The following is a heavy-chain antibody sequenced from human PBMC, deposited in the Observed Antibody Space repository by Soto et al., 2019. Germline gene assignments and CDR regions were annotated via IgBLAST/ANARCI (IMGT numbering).Heavy chain of an antibody. V-gene: IGHV1-46*01. CDR3: ALSDCHIASCFARYFYTRDV. Sequence: ASVKVSCKASGYTFGSHYVHWVRQSPGQALEWMGIINPSPGSTSYAEKFQGRVTMTRDTSTSTGYMEMSSLRSEDTATYYCALSDCHIASCFARYFYTRDVWGQGTTVTVS. J-gene: IGHJ6*02. CDR2: INPSPGST. D-gene: IGHD2-2*01. CDR1: GYTFGSHY.